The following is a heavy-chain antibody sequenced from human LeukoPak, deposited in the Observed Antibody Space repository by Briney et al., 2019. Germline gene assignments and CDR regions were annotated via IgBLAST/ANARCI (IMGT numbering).Heavy chain of an antibody. CDR2: MNPNSGNT. Sequence: PGASVKVSCTASGYTFTSYDINWVRQATGQGLEWMGWMNPNSGNTGYAQKFQGRVTMTRNTSISTAYMELSSLRSEDTAVYYCARDMPVWFGELSGMDVWGKGTTVTISS. J-gene: IGHJ6*03. CDR3: ARDMPVWFGELSGMDV. D-gene: IGHD3-10*01. V-gene: IGHV1-8*01. CDR1: GYTFTSYD.